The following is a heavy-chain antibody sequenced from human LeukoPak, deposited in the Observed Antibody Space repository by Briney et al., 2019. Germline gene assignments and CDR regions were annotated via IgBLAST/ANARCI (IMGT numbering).Heavy chain of an antibody. CDR1: GFSLSTSEVG. CDR2: IYWDDDK. V-gene: IGHV2-5*02. CDR3: AHLVGGDYSNPAEYFQH. Sequence: SGPTLVNPTQTLTLTCTFSGFSLSTSEVGVGWIRQPPGKALEWLALIYWDDDKRYSPSLKSRLTITKDTSKNQVVLTMTNMDPVDTATYYCAHLVGGDYSNPAEYFQHWGQGTLVTVSS. J-gene: IGHJ1*01. D-gene: IGHD4-11*01.